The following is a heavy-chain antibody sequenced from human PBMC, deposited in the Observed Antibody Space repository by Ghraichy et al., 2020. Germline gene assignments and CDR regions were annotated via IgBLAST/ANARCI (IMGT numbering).Heavy chain of an antibody. CDR2: ISGSGGIS. CDR1: GFTLNNYG. V-gene: IGHV3-23*01. CDR3: AKGGYCSGAVCPKSYNWFDP. Sequence: GGSLRLSCAASGFTLNNYGMSWVRQAPGKGLEWVSAISGSGGISYYADSVKGRFTISRDNSKNTVYLQMNSLRAEDTALYYCAKGGYCSGAVCPKSYNWFDPWGQGTLVTVSS. D-gene: IGHD2-8*02. J-gene: IGHJ5*02.